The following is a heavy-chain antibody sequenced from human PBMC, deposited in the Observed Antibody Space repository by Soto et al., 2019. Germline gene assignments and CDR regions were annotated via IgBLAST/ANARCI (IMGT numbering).Heavy chain of an antibody. J-gene: IGHJ6*03. Sequence: GGSLRLSCAASGFTFSSYWMSWVRQAPGKGLEWVANIKQDGSEKYYVDPVKGRFTISRDNAKNSLYLQMNSLRAEDTAVYYCARAFYGSSPYYYMDVWGKGTTVTVSS. CDR2: IKQDGSEK. D-gene: IGHD3-10*01. V-gene: IGHV3-7*01. CDR3: ARAFYGSSPYYYMDV. CDR1: GFTFSSYW.